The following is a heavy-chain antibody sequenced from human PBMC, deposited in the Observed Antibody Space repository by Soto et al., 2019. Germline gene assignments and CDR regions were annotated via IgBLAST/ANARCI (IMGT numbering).Heavy chain of an antibody. CDR2: INPATGAA. Sequence: QLHLVQSGAVVKKPGAAVTVSCSASGYPVTAYYMHWVRQAPGRGLAWMGGINPATGAAKYTQTFHGGVPRTRDTSTGTVFMELSGLTSEDTAVFYCARGGGVGVAGSAAFDMWGQGTLVTVSS. V-gene: IGHV1-2*02. J-gene: IGHJ3*02. CDR1: GYPVTAYY. CDR3: ARGGGVGVAGSAAFDM. D-gene: IGHD3-3*01.